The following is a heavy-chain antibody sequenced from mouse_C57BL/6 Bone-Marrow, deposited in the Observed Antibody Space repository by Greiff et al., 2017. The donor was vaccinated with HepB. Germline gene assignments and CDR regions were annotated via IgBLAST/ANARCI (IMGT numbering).Heavy chain of an antibody. CDR1: GYTFTSYW. V-gene: IGHV1-64*01. CDR2: IHPNSGST. J-gene: IGHJ2*01. Sequence: VQLQQPGAELVKPGASVKLSCKASGYTFTSYWMHWVKQRPGQGLEWIGMIHPNSGSTNYNEKLKSKATLTVDKSSSTAYMQLSSLTSEDTAVYYCARGVMVTKYFDYWGQGTTLTVSS. D-gene: IGHD2-3*01. CDR3: ARGVMVTKYFDY.